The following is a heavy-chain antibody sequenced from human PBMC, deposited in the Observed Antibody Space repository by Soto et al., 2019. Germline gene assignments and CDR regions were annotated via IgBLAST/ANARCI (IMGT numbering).Heavy chain of an antibody. J-gene: IGHJ4*02. CDR3: ARDLSPYYDFWSGFYTYFDY. Sequence: GGSLRLSCAVSGFTFSSHWMHWVRQAAGKGLVWVSRINSDGSSTNYADSVKGRFTISRDNAKNTLYLQMNSLRADDTAVYYCARDLSPYYDFWSGFYTYFDYWGQGALVTVSS. CDR2: INSDGSST. CDR1: GFTFSSHW. V-gene: IGHV3-74*01. D-gene: IGHD3-3*01.